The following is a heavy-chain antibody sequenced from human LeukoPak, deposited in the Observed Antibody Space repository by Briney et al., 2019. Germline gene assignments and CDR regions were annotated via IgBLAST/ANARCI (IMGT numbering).Heavy chain of an antibody. Sequence: PGGSLRLSCAASGFTVSSNYMSWVRQAPGKGLEWVSAISGSAARTYYADSVKGQFTISRDNSKNTVYLQMNSLRAEDTAVYYCAKRYPYDSSTYAFDYWGQGTLVTVSS. CDR1: GFTVSSNY. CDR3: AKRYPYDSSTYAFDY. D-gene: IGHD3-22*01. CDR2: ISGSAART. J-gene: IGHJ4*02. V-gene: IGHV3-23*01.